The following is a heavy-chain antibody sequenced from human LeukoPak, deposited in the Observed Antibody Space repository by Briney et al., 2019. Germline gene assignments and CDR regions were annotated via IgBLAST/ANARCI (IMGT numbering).Heavy chain of an antibody. CDR2: ISSSGSGGNT. J-gene: IGHJ5*02. V-gene: IGHV3-23*01. CDR1: GFICSDYA. CDR3: AKVCGGTTLIRAKGVNWFDP. D-gene: IGHD1-14*01. Sequence: HPGGSLRLSCTASGFICSDYAMSWARQAPGKGLEWVAGISSSGSGGNTYYADSVKGRFTISRDNSKNTLYLQTNSLRAEDTAVYYCAKVCGGTTLIRAKGVNWFDPWGQGTLVTVSS.